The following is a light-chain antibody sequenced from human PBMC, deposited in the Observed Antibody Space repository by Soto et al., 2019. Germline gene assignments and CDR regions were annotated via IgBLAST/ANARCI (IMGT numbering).Light chain of an antibody. CDR3: QQYGNSPWT. V-gene: IGKV3-20*01. CDR2: STS. CDR1: QRFGSSN. Sequence: EIVLTPSPGTLSLSLGERGTLYCRASQRFGSSNLAWYQQKPGQAPRLLIYSTSSRATGIPDRFSGSGSGTEFTLTISRLEPEDFAVYYCQQYGNSPWTFGQGTKVDIK. J-gene: IGKJ1*01.